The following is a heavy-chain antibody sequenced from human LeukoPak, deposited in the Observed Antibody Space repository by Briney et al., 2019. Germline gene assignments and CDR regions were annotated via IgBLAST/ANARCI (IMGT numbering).Heavy chain of an antibody. J-gene: IGHJ4*02. CDR2: INHSGST. V-gene: IGHV4-34*01. CDR3: ARARGGLLVQGFDH. D-gene: IGHD3-10*01. CDR1: GGSFSGYY. Sequence: SETLSLTCAVYGGSFSGYYWSWIRQPPGKGLEWIGEINHSGSTNYNPSLKSRVTISVDKSKNQFSLKLSSVTAADTAMYYCARARGGLLVQGFDHWGQGSLVSVST.